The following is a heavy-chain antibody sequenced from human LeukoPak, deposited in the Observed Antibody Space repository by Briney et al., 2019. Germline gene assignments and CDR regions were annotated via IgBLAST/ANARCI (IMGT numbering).Heavy chain of an antibody. V-gene: IGHV1-69*13. D-gene: IGHD3-10*01. J-gene: IGHJ4*02. CDR1: GYTFTSYD. CDR2: IIPIFGTA. Sequence: SVKVSCKASGYTFTSYDINWVRQAPGQGLEWMGGIIPIFGTANYAQKFQGRVTITADESTSTAYMELSSLRSEDTAVYYCARGLYYYGSGSYTAQGGYYFDYWGQGTLVTVSS. CDR3: ARGLYYYGSGSYTAQGGYYFDY.